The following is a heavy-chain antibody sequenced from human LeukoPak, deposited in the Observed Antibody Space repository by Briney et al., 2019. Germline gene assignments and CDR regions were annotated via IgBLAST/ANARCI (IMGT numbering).Heavy chain of an antibody. Sequence: GGSLGLSCAVSGFTFSSYWMHWVRQTPGKGLEWVSVIYSGGSTYYADSVKGRFTISRDNSKNTLYLQMNSLRAEDTAVYYCARQRGRGDFDYWGQGTLVTVSS. CDR2: IYSGGST. CDR1: GFTFSSYW. V-gene: IGHV3-66*04. CDR3: ARQRGRGDFDY. J-gene: IGHJ4*02.